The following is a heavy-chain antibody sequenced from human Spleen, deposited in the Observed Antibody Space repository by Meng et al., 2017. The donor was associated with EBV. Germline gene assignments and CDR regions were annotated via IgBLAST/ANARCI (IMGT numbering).Heavy chain of an antibody. V-gene: IGHV4-38-2*02. Sequence: QVQLQESGPGLVRPSETLSLTCTVSGYSISSFYYWGWIRQPPGRGLEWIGSVHYTGSTYYSPSLKSRVTVSVDTSKNQFSLRLTSVTAADTAVYYCARPFPSWQSPRLDPFGAWGQGTLVTVSS. CDR2: VHYTGST. CDR3: ARPFPSWQSPRLDPFGA. CDR1: GYSISSFYY. J-gene: IGHJ5*02. D-gene: IGHD6-19*01.